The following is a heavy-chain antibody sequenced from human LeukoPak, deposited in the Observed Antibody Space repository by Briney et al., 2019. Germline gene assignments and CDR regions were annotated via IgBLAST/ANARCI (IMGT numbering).Heavy chain of an antibody. CDR3: ARAEYDYVWGSYRYTGQHYFDY. V-gene: IGHV4-39*07. D-gene: IGHD3-16*02. CDR1: GGSISSSSYY. J-gene: IGHJ4*02. Sequence: SETLSLTCTVCGGSISSSSYYWGWIRQPPGKGLEWIGEINHSGSTNYNPSLNSPITISVDTSKNQCSLKLSSVAAADTAVYYCARAEYDYVWGSYRYTGQHYFDYWGQGTLVTVSS. CDR2: INHSGST.